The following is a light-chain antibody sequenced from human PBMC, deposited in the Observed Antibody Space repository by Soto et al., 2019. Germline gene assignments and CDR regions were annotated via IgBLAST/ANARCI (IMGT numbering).Light chain of an antibody. CDR3: QQYGSLSWT. CDR2: GAS. CDR1: QSVRSN. J-gene: IGKJ1*01. Sequence: EIVLTQSPATLSLSPGERATLSCGASQSVRSNLAWYQQKPGQSPRLLIYGASTRATGIPDRFSGSGSGTDFTLTISRLEPEDFAVYYCQQYGSLSWTFGQGTKVDIK. V-gene: IGKV3-20*01.